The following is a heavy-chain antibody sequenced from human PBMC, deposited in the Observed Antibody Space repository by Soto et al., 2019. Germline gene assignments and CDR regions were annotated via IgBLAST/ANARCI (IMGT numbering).Heavy chain of an antibody. CDR3: ARHGGNGKPGTARGYFQH. CDR1: GGSISSSSYY. V-gene: IGHV4-39*01. CDR2: IYYSGST. Sequence: SETLSLTCTVSGGSISSSSYYWGWIRQPPGKGLEWIGSIYYSGSTYYNPSLKSRVTISVDTSKNQFSLKLSSVTAADTAVYYCARHGGNGKPGTARGYFQHWGQGTLVTVSS. D-gene: IGHD6-13*01. J-gene: IGHJ1*01.